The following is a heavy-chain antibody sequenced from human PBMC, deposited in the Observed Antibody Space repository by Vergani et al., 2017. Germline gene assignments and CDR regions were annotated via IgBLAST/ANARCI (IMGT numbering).Heavy chain of an antibody. CDR2: IYYSGST. CDR3: ARRLGYSSRRWFDP. J-gene: IGHJ5*02. D-gene: IGHD6-13*01. CDR1: GGSVSSGSYY. Sequence: QVQLQESGPGLVKPSETLSLTCTVSGGSVSSGSYYWSWIRQPPGKGLEWIGYIYYSGSTNYNPSLKSRVTISVDTSKNQFSLKLSSVTAADTAVYYCARRLGYSSRRWFDPWGQGTLVTVSS. V-gene: IGHV4-61*01.